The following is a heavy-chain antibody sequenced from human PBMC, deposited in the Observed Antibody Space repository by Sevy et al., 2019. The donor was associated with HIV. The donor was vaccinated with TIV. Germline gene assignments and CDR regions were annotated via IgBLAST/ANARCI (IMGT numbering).Heavy chain of an antibody. Sequence: GGSLRLSCAASGFTFDDYAMHWVRQAPGKGLEWVSGISWNSGSIGYADSVKGRFTISRDNAKNSLYLQMNSLRAEDTALYYCAKDIGRGFGESGGFDYWGQGTLVTVSS. D-gene: IGHD3-10*01. V-gene: IGHV3-9*01. CDR2: ISWNSGSI. CDR3: AKDIGRGFGESGGFDY. J-gene: IGHJ4*02. CDR1: GFTFDDYA.